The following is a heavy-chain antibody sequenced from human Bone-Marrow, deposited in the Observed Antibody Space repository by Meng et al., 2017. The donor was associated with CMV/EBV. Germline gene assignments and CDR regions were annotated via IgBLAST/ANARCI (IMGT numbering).Heavy chain of an antibody. CDR3: ARDSPRELTFDY. Sequence: GESLKISCAASGFTFSSYSMSWVRQAPGKGLEWVSGINWNGGSTGYADSVKGRFTISRDNAKNSLYLQMNSLRAEDTALYYCARDSPRELTFDYWGQGTLVTVSS. CDR2: INWNGGST. J-gene: IGHJ4*02. D-gene: IGHD1-26*01. CDR1: GFTFSSYS. V-gene: IGHV3-20*04.